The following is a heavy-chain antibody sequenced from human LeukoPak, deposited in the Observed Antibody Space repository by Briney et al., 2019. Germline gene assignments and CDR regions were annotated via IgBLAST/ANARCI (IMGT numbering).Heavy chain of an antibody. CDR2: ISSSSSYI. V-gene: IGHV3-21*01. J-gene: IGHJ4*02. Sequence: KPGGSLRLSCAASGFTFSSYSMNWVRQAPGKGLEWVSSISSSSSYIYYADSVKGRFTISRDNAKNSLYLQMNSLRAEDTAVYYCARVSGYCSSTSCYPDYWGQGTLVTVSS. CDR3: ARVSGYCSSTSCYPDY. D-gene: IGHD2-2*01. CDR1: GFTFSSYS.